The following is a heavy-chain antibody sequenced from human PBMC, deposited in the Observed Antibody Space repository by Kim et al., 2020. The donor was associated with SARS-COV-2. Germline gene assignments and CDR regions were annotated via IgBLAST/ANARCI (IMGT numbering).Heavy chain of an antibody. Sequence: SETLSLTCTVSGGSISNSGYYWGWIRQPPGKGLEWIGSIYYSGSTYYNPSLKSRVTKSIDTSKNQFSLKLSSVTAADTAVYYCARQEGRGGAFDIWGQGTMVTVSS. CDR3: ARQEGRGGAFDI. CDR1: GGSISNSGYY. D-gene: IGHD3-10*01. CDR2: IYYSGST. V-gene: IGHV4-39*01. J-gene: IGHJ3*02.